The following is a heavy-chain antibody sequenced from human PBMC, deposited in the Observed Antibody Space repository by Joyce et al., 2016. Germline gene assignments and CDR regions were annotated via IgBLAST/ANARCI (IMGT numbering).Heavy chain of an antibody. CDR3: ARDSFDSSGYYRL. J-gene: IGHJ4*02. CDR2: INGGNGNR. CDR1: GYTFTNYG. Sequence: QAQLVQSGAEEKMPGASVKVSCKASGYTFTNYGIHWVCQAPGQRLEWMGWINGGNGNRKISQRFQDRVSITRDTSATTAYMELRSLTSEDTALYYCARDSFDSSGYYRLWGQGTLVTVSS. V-gene: IGHV1-3*05. D-gene: IGHD3-22*01.